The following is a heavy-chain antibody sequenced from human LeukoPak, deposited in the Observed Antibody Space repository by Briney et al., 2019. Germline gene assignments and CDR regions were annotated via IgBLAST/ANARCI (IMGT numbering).Heavy chain of an antibody. J-gene: IGHJ6*03. CDR2: ISAYNGNT. D-gene: IGHD3-22*01. CDR3: ARYYYDSSGHTPNGFPYYMDV. CDR1: GYTFTSYG. V-gene: IGHV1-18*01. Sequence: VASVKVSCKASGYTFTSYGISWVRQAPGQGLEWMGWISAYNGNTNYAQKLQGRVTMTTDTSTSTAYMELRSLRSDDTAVYYCARYYYDSSGHTPNGFPYYMDVWGKGTTVTVSS.